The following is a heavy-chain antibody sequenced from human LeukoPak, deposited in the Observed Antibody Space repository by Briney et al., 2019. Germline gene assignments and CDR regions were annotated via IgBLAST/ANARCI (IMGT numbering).Heavy chain of an antibody. CDR1: GFTFSSYS. V-gene: IGHV3-21*01. CDR2: ISSSSSYI. J-gene: IGHJ6*02. Sequence: GGSLRLSCAASGFTFSSYSMNWVRQAPGKGLEWVSSISSSSSYIYYAESVKGRFTISRDNAKNSLYLQMNSLRAEDTAVYYCARADCSGGSCSYGIDVCGQGTTVTVSS. D-gene: IGHD2-15*01. CDR3: ARADCSGGSCSYGIDV.